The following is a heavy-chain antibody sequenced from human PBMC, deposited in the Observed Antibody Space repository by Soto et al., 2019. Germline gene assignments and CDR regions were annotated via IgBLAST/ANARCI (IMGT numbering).Heavy chain of an antibody. CDR3: AREVRNYDFWSGSFYY. Sequence: GASVKVSCKASGYTFTSYYMHWVRQAPGQGLEWMGIINPSGGSTSYAQKFQGRVTMTRDTSTSTVYMELSSLRSEDTAVYYCAREVRNYDFWSGSFYYWGQGTLVTVSS. CDR1: GYTFTSYY. V-gene: IGHV1-46*03. J-gene: IGHJ4*02. D-gene: IGHD3-3*01. CDR2: INPSGGST.